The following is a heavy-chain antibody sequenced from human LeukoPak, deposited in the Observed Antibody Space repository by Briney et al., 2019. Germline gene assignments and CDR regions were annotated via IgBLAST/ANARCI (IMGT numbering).Heavy chain of an antibody. CDR1: GFTFSRFC. CDR3: ARVGCSTISCSRDYYGMDV. V-gene: IGHV3-30*02. Sequence: GGSLRLSFVGSGFTFSRFCMHWVRQTPGKGLEWVSFIRSDGTNKYYADSVTGRFIISRDSSKNTLYLQMSSLRAEDTAVYYCARVGCSTISCSRDYYGMDVWGQGTTVTVSS. CDR2: IRSDGTNK. D-gene: IGHD2-2*01. J-gene: IGHJ6*02.